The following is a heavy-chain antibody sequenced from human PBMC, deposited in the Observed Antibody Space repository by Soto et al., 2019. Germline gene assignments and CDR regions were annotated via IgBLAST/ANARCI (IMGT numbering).Heavy chain of an antibody. Sequence: ETLSLTCTVSGGSISSSSYYWGWIRQPPGKGLEWIGSIYYSGSTYYNPSLKSRVTISVDTSKNQFSLKLSSVTAADTAVYYCATQEVGGTYVYTFDPWGQGTLVTVS. CDR3: ATQEVGGTYVYTFDP. CDR1: GGSISSSSYY. J-gene: IGHJ5*02. D-gene: IGHD1-26*01. V-gene: IGHV4-39*01. CDR2: IYYSGST.